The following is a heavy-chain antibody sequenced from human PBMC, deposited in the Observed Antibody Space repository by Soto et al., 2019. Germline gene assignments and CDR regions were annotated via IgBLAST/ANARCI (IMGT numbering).Heavy chain of an antibody. CDR1: GGSISSYY. CDR3: ARGGGMVRGVIEWFDP. V-gene: IGHV4-59*08. CDR2: IYYSGST. J-gene: IGHJ5*02. D-gene: IGHD3-10*01. Sequence: PSETLSLTCTASGGSISSYYWSWIRQPPGKGLEWIGYIYYSGSTNYNPSLKSRVTISVDTSKNQFSLKLSSVTAADTAVYYCARGGGMVRGVIEWFDPWGQGTLVTVSS.